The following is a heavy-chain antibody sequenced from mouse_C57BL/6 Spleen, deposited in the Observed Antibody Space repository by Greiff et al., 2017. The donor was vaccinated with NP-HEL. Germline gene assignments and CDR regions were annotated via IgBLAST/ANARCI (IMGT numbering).Heavy chain of an antibody. CDR3: AREGGDGYYFAY. Sequence: EVQLQQSGPELVKPGASVKISCKASGYTFTDYYMNWVKQSHGKSLEWIGDINPNNGGTSYNQKFKGKATLTVDKSSSTAYMELRSLTSEDSAVYYCAREGGDGYYFAYWGQGTLVTVSA. J-gene: IGHJ3*01. CDR2: INPNNGGT. V-gene: IGHV1-26*01. CDR1: GYTFTDYY. D-gene: IGHD2-3*01.